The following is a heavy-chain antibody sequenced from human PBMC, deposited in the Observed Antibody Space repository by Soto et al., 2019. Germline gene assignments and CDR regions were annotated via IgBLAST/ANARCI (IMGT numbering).Heavy chain of an antibody. CDR3: ASTSGWYPSGYYYYMDV. CDR2: IYYSGST. J-gene: IGHJ6*03. CDR1: GGSISSSSYY. V-gene: IGHV4-39*01. Sequence: SETLSLTCTVSGGSISSSSYYWGWIRQPPGKGLEWIGSIYYSGSTYYNPSLKSRVTISVDTSKNQFSLKLSSVTAADTAVYYCASTSGWYPSGYYYYMDVWGKGTTVTVSS. D-gene: IGHD6-19*01.